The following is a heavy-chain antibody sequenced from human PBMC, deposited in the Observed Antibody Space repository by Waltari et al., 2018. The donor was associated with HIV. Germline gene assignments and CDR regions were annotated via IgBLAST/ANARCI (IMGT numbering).Heavy chain of an antibody. CDR3: ARMDYGSGTPPLDIYVMDV. Sequence: QLLLQESGPGLVKPSETLSLTCSVSGYSIGHGYYWGWIRQPPGEGLELIATVHQSGRAYYRPSLKSRVTISMDMSRNQFSLKMNSVTAADTAVYYCARMDYGSGTPPLDIYVMDVWGQGTTVTVSS. J-gene: IGHJ6*02. CDR1: GYSIGHGYY. CDR2: VHQSGRA. V-gene: IGHV4-38-2*01. D-gene: IGHD3-10*01.